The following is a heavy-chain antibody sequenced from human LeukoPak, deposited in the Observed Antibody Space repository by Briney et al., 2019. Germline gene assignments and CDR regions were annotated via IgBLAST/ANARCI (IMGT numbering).Heavy chain of an antibody. CDR3: AGKRGGRPVDY. D-gene: IGHD3-10*01. CDR2: ISSSGSTI. CDR1: GFTFSSYE. V-gene: IGHV3-48*03. Sequence: GGSLRLSCAASGFTFSSYEMNWVRQAPGKGLEWVSYISSSGSTIYYADSVKGRFTISRDNAKNSLYLQMNSLRPEDTAVYYCAGKRGGRPVDYWGQGTLVTVSS. J-gene: IGHJ4*02.